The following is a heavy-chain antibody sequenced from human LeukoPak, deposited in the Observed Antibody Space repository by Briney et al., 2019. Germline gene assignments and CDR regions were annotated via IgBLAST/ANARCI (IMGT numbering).Heavy chain of an antibody. J-gene: IGHJ4*02. CDR3: ARAYCSSTSCYNLFDY. CDR2: IYYSGST. D-gene: IGHD2-2*02. Sequence: SDTLSLTCSVSGGSVTSNSYYWTWIRQPPGKGLECIGYIYYSGSTDYNPSLKSRVTISVDTSKNQFSLKLSSVTAADTAVYYCARAYCSSTSCYNLFDYWGQGTLVTVSS. V-gene: IGHV4-61*01. CDR1: GGSVTSNSYY.